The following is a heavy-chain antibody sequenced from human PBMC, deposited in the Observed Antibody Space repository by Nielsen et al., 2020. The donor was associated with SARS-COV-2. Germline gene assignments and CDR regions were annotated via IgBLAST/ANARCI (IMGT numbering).Heavy chain of an antibody. CDR3: ARGGRYCSSTSCYTLGGWFDP. Sequence: VRQAPGKGLEWVAVIWYDGSNKYYADSVEGRFTISRDNAKNSLYLQMNSLRDEDTAVYYCARGGRYCSSTSCYTLGGWFDPWGQGTLVTVSS. V-gene: IGHV3-33*01. CDR2: IWYDGSNK. J-gene: IGHJ5*02. D-gene: IGHD2-2*02.